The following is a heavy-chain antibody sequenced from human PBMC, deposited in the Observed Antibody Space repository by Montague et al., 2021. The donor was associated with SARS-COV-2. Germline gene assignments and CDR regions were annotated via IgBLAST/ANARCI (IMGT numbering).Heavy chain of an antibody. D-gene: IGHD2-15*01. V-gene: IGHV6-1*01. Sequence: CAISGDSVSSNRAAWNWIRQSPSRGLEWLGRTYYRSKWYNDYAVSVKSRMTISPDTSKNQFSLKVNSVTAADTAMYYCARGVVAAPPVVDYWGRGTLVTVSS. CDR1: GDSVSSNRAA. CDR3: ARGVVAAPPVVDY. CDR2: TYYRSKWYN. J-gene: IGHJ4*02.